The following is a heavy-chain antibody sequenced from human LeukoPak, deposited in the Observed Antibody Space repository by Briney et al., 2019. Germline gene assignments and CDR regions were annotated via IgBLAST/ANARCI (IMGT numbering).Heavy chain of an antibody. D-gene: IGHD6-6*01. Sequence: SVKVSCKPSGGTFGTYSITWVRQAPGQGLECMGVINPTFGSANYAQKFQGRVTFTTDETTSTANMELSGLTSDDTAFYYCELVRDLTFDYWGQGTLVTVSS. J-gene: IGHJ4*02. CDR2: INPTFGSA. CDR3: ELVRDLTFDY. CDR1: GGTFGTYS. V-gene: IGHV1-69*05.